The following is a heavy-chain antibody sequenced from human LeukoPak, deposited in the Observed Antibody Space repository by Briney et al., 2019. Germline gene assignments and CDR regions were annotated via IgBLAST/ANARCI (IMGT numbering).Heavy chain of an antibody. CDR3: ATLRGSSGWFDY. J-gene: IGHJ5*01. CDR2: FFYTGST. V-gene: IGHV4-59*08. Sequence: SETLSLTCSVSGASFSNYYWSWVRQPPGKGLEWIGFFFYTGSTNYSPSLKSRVTIFMDASKNQFSQKLTSVTAADTAVYYCATLRGSSGWFDYWGQGTLVTVPS. D-gene: IGHD6-19*01. CDR1: GASFSNYY.